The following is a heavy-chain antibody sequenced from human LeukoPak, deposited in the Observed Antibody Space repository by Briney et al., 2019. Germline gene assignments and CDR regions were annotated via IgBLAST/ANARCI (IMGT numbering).Heavy chain of an antibody. Sequence: GGSLRLSCAASGFTFSNFWMGWVRQAPGKGLEWAANIKQDGSEIYYVDSVKGRFTISRDNAKNSLYLQMNSLRAEDTAVYYCAKDPSLWFGELGYWGQGTLVTVSS. CDR1: GFTFSNFW. J-gene: IGHJ4*02. CDR2: IKQDGSEI. V-gene: IGHV3-7*03. D-gene: IGHD3-10*01. CDR3: AKDPSLWFGELGY.